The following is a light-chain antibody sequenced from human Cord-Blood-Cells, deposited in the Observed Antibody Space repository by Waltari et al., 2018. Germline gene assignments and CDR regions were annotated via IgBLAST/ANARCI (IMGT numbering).Light chain of an antibody. CDR2: GAS. V-gene: IGKV3-15*01. Sequence: EIVMTQSPATLSVSPGERATLYCRASQSVSSNLAWYQQKPCQAPRLLIYGASTRATGIPARFGGSGSGTEFTLTFSSLQSEDFAVYYCQQYNNWPPWTFGQGTKVEIK. CDR1: QSVSSN. J-gene: IGKJ1*01. CDR3: QQYNNWPPWT.